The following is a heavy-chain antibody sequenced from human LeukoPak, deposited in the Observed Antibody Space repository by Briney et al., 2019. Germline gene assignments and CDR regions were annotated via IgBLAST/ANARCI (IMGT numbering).Heavy chain of an antibody. D-gene: IGHD1-7*01. Sequence: GASVKVSCKASGYTFTSYGISWVRQAPGQGLEWMGWISAYNGNTNYAQKLQGRVTMTTDTSTSTAYMELRSLRSDDTAVYCCARAVTGTTMKTTNWFDPWGQGTLVTVSS. J-gene: IGHJ5*02. CDR2: ISAYNGNT. CDR3: ARAVTGTTMKTTNWFDP. V-gene: IGHV1-18*01. CDR1: GYTFTSYG.